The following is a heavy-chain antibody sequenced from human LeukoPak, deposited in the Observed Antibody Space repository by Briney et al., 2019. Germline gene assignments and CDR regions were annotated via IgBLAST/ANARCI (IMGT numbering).Heavy chain of an antibody. V-gene: IGHV4-59*01. Sequence: SETLSLTCTVSGGSISSYYWSWIRQPPGKGLEWIGYIYYSGSTNYNPSLKSRVTISVDTSKNHFSLKLSSVTAADTAVYYCARVPNKPPRLYYYYMDVWGKGTTVTVSS. D-gene: IGHD2-8*01. CDR1: GGSISSYY. CDR3: ARVPNKPPRLYYYYMDV. CDR2: IYYSGST. J-gene: IGHJ6*03.